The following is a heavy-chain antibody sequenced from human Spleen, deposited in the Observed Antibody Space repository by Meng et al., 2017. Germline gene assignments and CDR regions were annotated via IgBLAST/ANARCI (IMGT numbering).Heavy chain of an antibody. CDR1: GYTFTSYD. CDR2: MNPNSGST. Sequence: ASVKVSCKASGYTFTSYDINWVRQATGQGLEWMGWMNPNSGSTGYAQKFQGRVTMTRNTSISTAYMELSSLRSEDTAVYYCASGAGDYYYYYGMDVWGQGTTVTVSS. CDR3: ASGAGDYYYYYGMDV. V-gene: IGHV1-8*01. J-gene: IGHJ6*02.